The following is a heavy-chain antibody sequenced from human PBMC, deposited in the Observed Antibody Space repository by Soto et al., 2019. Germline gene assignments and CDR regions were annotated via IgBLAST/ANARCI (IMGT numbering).Heavy chain of an antibody. Sequence: ASVKVYCKASGYTFTSYDINWVRQATGQGLEWMGWMNPNSGNTGYAQKFQGRVTMTRNTSISTAYMELSSLRSEDTAVYYCARKLDSSSWYWGGGAFDIWGQGTMVTVSS. CDR1: GYTFTSYD. V-gene: IGHV1-8*01. J-gene: IGHJ3*02. D-gene: IGHD6-13*01. CDR2: MNPNSGNT. CDR3: ARKLDSSSWYWGGGAFDI.